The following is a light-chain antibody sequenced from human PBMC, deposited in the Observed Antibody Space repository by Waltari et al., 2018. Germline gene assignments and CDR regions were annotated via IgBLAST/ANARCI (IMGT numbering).Light chain of an antibody. CDR3: QQSYSSPLT. CDR2: AAS. CDR1: QSISRY. V-gene: IGKV1-39*01. Sequence: DTQMTQSPSSLSASIGDRVIITCRASQSISRYLSWYQQLPGKAPKLLIYAASSLQGGVPSRFSGSGSGTDFTLTISSLQPEDFATYYCQQSYSSPLTFGPGTKVDIK. J-gene: IGKJ3*01.